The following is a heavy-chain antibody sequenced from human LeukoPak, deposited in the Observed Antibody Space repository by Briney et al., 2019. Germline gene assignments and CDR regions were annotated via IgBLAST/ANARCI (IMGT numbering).Heavy chain of an antibody. D-gene: IGHD3-10*01. J-gene: IGHJ4*02. CDR3: ARLPRRWFGELLAPAYYFDY. V-gene: IGHV4-31*03. CDR2: IYYSGTT. CDR1: GASINNGGYY. Sequence: SETLSLTCNVSGASINNGGYYWTWIRQHPGKGLEWIGYIYYSGTTYYNPSLKTRITMSIDTSKNQFSLKLSSVTAADTAVYYCARLPRRWFGELLAPAYYFDYWGQGTLVTVSS.